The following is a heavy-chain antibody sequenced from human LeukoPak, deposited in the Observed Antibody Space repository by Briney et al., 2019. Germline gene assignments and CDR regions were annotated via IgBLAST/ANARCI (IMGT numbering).Heavy chain of an antibody. CDR3: ARPGIAATGAFDC. CDR2: IYYSGST. CDR1: GCSISTYY. J-gene: IGHJ4*02. D-gene: IGHD6-13*01. Sequence: PSETLSLTCTVSGCSISTYYWSWIRQPPGKGLEWIGYIYYSGSTNYNPSLKSRVTISVDTSKNQFSLNLTSVTAADTAVYFCARPGIAATGAFDCWGQGTLVTVSS. V-gene: IGHV4-59*08.